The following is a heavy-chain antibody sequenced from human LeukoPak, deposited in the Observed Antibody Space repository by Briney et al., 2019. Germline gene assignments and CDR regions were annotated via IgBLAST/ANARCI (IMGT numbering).Heavy chain of an antibody. J-gene: IGHJ4*02. D-gene: IGHD1-1*01. CDR3: VRGTMNAIDQLDY. CDR2: IRYDGSSA. CDR1: GFTFSSYW. V-gene: IGHV3-74*01. Sequence: GGSLRLSCVVSGFTFSSYWMHWVRQAPGEGLVWASRIRYDGSSAAYADSVKGRLTISRDNAKYTLYLQMNSLSAEDTAVYYCVRGTMNAIDQLDYWGQGTLVTVSS.